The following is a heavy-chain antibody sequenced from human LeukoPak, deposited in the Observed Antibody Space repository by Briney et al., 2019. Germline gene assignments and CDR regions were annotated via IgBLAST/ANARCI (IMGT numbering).Heavy chain of an antibody. CDR3: ARDRGGAFDI. D-gene: IGHD3-16*01. CDR2: IYYSGST. Sequence: SETLSLTCAVYGGSFSGYYWSWIRQPPGKGLEWIGYIYYSGSTNYNPSLKSRVTISVDTSKNQFSLKLSSVTAADTAVYYCARDRGGAFDIWGQGTMVTVSS. CDR1: GGSFSGYY. V-gene: IGHV4-59*01. J-gene: IGHJ3*02.